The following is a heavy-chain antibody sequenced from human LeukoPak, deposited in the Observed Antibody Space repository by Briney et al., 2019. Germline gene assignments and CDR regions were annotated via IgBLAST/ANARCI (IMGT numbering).Heavy chain of an antibody. J-gene: IGHJ4*02. CDR3: ARECYYGSGSHDY. CDR2: IWYDGSNK. D-gene: IGHD3-10*01. Sequence: TGRSLRHSCAASGFTFSSYGMHWVRQAPGKGLEWVAVIWYDGSNKYYADSVKGRFTISRDNSKNTLYLQMNSLRAEDTAVYYCARECYYGSGSHDYWGQGTLVTVSS. CDR1: GFTFSSYG. V-gene: IGHV3-33*01.